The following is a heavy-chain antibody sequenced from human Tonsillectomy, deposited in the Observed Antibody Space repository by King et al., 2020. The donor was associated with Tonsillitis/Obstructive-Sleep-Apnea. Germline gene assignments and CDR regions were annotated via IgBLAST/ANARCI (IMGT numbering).Heavy chain of an antibody. V-gene: IGHV3-23*04. CDR3: AKDHQRGDFWSGLWYFDL. Sequence: EVQLVESGGGLVQPGGSLRLSCAASGFTFSSCAMIWVRQAPGKGLEWVSAITGGGGSTYYADSVKGRFTISRDNSKNTLYLQMNSLRAEDTAVYYCAKDHQRGDFWSGLWYFDLWGRGTLVTVSS. D-gene: IGHD3-3*01. J-gene: IGHJ2*01. CDR1: GFTFSSCA. CDR2: ITGGGGST.